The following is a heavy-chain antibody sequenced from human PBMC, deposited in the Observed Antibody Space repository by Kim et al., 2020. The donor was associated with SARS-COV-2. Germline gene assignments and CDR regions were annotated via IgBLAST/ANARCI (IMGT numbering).Heavy chain of an antibody. CDR2: GSNK. CDR3: ATAAAYDY. V-gene: IGHV3-30*02. D-gene: IGHD6-13*01. Sequence: GSNKNYADSEKGRFTIPRDKSTNTLYLQMNSLRAEDTSVYYCATAAAYDYWGQGTLVTVSS. J-gene: IGHJ4*02.